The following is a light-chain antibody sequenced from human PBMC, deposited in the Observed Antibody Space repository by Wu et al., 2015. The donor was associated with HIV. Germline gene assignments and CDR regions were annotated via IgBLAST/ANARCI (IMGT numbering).Light chain of an antibody. J-gene: IGKJ1*01. CDR3: QQYNRWPRT. Sequence: EIVMTQSPAALSVSPGEGATLSCRASQSVSSDLAWYQQKPGQAPRLLIYDASSRATDIPARFSGSGSGTEFILTISGMQSEDFAVYYCQQYNRWPRTFGQGTKVEIK. CDR2: DAS. V-gene: IGKV3-15*01. CDR1: QSVSSD.